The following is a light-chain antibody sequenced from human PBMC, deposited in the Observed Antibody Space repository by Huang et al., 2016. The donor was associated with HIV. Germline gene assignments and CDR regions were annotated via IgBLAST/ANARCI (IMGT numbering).Light chain of an antibody. Sequence: EIVMTQAPATLSVSPGERATLSCRASQSVSSSLAWNNQKPGQAPRLLIYDASTRATGIPARFSGSGSGKEFTLTISSLQSEDFAVYYCQQYNNWRTFGQGTKVEIK. CDR1: QSVSSS. J-gene: IGKJ1*01. CDR2: DAS. CDR3: QQYNNWRT. V-gene: IGKV3-15*01.